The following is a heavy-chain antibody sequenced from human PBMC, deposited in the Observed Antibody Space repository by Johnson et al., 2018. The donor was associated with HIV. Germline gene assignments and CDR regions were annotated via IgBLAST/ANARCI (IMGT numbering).Heavy chain of an antibody. D-gene: IGHD6-6*01. CDR3: ARDREQLVRYAFDI. CDR1: GFTFSSYA. J-gene: IGHJ3*02. V-gene: IGHV3-30-3*01. CDR2: ISYDGSNK. Sequence: QVQLVESGGGVVQPGRSLRLSCAASGFTFSSYAMHWVRQTPGKGLEWVAVISYDGSNKYYADSVKGRFTISRDNSKNTLYLQMNSLRAEDTAVSYCARDREQLVRYAFDIWGQGTMVTVSS.